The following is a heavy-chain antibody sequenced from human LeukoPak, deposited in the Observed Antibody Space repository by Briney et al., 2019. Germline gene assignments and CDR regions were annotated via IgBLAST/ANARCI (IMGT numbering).Heavy chain of an antibody. D-gene: IGHD1-1*01. CDR1: GFTFGDYT. CDR3: TRDRGAYNLYDY. Sequence: GGSLRLSCTASGFTFGDYTMSWIRQAPGKGLEWVGFIRSKAYGETADYAASVKGRFTISRDDSKAIAYLQMNSLKTEDTAVYHCTRDRGAYNLYDYWGQGTLVTVSS. V-gene: IGHV3-49*03. CDR2: IRSKAYGETA. J-gene: IGHJ4*02.